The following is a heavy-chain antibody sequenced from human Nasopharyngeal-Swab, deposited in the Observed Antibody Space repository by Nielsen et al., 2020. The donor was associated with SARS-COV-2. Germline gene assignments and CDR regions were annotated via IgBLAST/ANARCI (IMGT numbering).Heavy chain of an antibody. J-gene: IGHJ5*02. D-gene: IGHD3-22*01. CDR3: AKDGYYYDSSGYYSFDP. CDR1: GFTFSSYG. CDR2: ISYDGSNK. V-gene: IGHV3-30*18. Sequence: GGSLRLSCAASGFTFSSYGMHWVRQAPGKGLEWVAVISYDGSNKYYADSVKGRFTISRDNSKNTLYLQMNSLRAEDTAVYYCAKDGYYYDSSGYYSFDPWGQGTLVTVSS.